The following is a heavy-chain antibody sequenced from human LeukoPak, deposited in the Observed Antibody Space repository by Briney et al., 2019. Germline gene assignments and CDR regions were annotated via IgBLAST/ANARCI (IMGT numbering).Heavy chain of an antibody. CDR1: GGSISSGSYY. CDR2: IYTSGST. D-gene: IGHD2-15*01. J-gene: IGHJ6*02. V-gene: IGHV4-61*02. Sequence: SETLSLTCTVSGGSISSGSYYWSWIRQPAGKGLEWIGRIYTSGSTNCNPSLKSRVTISVDTSKNQFSLKLSSVTAADTAVYYCARDPGRDYYYYGMDVWGQGTTVTVSS. CDR3: ARDPGRDYYYYGMDV.